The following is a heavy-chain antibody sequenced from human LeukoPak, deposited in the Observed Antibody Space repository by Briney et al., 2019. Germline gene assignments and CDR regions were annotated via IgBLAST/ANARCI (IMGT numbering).Heavy chain of an antibody. J-gene: IGHJ4*02. CDR2: ISGSGATT. CDR1: GVTFSSYA. D-gene: IGHD2-2*01. V-gene: IGHV3-23*01. Sequence: GGSLRLSCAASGVTFSSYAMSWVRQAPGKGLEWVSVISGSGATTYYADSVKGRFTISRDNSKNTLYLQMNSLRAEDTAVYYCAKWSVVVPAAHLYYFDYWGQGTLVTVSS. CDR3: AKWSVVVPAAHLYYFDY.